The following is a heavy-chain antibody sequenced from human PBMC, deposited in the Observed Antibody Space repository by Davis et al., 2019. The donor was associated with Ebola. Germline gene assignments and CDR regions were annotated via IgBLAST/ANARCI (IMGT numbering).Heavy chain of an antibody. CDR2: INTNTGNP. V-gene: IGHV7-4-1*02. CDR3: ARSSYSWYFSGMDV. D-gene: IGHD6-13*01. CDR1: GYTFTSYA. J-gene: IGHJ6*04. Sequence: ASVKVSCKASGYTFTSYALNWVRQAPGQGLVWMGWINTNTGNPTYAQGFTGRFVFSLDTSVSTAYLQISSLKAEDTAVYYCARSSYSWYFSGMDVWGKGTTVTVSS.